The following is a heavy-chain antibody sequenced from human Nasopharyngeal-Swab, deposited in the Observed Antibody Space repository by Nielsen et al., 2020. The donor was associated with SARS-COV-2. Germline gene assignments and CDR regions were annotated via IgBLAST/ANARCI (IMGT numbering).Heavy chain of an antibody. CDR3: AKRGPQLDWRYFDY. V-gene: IGHV3-23*01. CDR1: GFTFSSRA. CDR2: IDDGART. J-gene: IGHJ4*02. Sequence: GGSLRLSCAASGFTFSSRAMSWVRQAPGKGLEWVSTIDDGARTYFVDSVKGRFTLSRDNSKNTVYLQMNSLSAEDTAVYYCAKRGPQLDWRYFDYWGQGTLVTVSS. D-gene: IGHD6-13*01.